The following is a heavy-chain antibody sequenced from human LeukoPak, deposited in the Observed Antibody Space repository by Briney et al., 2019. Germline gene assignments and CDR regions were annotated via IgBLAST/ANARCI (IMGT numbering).Heavy chain of an antibody. CDR2: IIPIFGTA. Sequence: ASVKVSCKVSGYTLTELSMHWVRQAPGQGLEWMGGIIPIFGTANYAQKFQGRVTITADESTSTAYMELSSLRSEDTAVYYCARDMPRYSGSYYNAFDIWGQGTMVTVSS. V-gene: IGHV1-69*13. J-gene: IGHJ3*02. D-gene: IGHD1-26*01. CDR3: ARDMPRYSGSYYNAFDI. CDR1: GYTLTELS.